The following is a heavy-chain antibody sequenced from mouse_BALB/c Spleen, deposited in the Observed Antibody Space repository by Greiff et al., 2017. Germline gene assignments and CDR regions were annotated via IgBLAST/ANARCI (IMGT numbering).Heavy chain of an antibody. Sequence: QVQLQQPGAELVKPGTSVKLSCKASGYNFTSYWINWVKLRPGQGLEWIGDIYPGSGSTNYNEKFKSKATLTVDTSSGTAYMQLSSLASEDSALYYCARWGWLLQSWFAYWGQGTLVTVSA. CDR3: ARWGWLLQSWFAY. J-gene: IGHJ3*01. CDR1: GYNFTSYW. V-gene: IGHV1-55*01. CDR2: IYPGSGST. D-gene: IGHD2-3*01.